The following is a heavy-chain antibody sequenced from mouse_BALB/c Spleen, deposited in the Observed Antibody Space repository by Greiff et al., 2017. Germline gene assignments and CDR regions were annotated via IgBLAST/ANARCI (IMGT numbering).Heavy chain of an antibody. CDR1: GYTFTSYY. CDR3: TSFLTAWFAY. CDR2: INPSNGGT. Sequence: QVQLKQSGAELVKPGASVKLSCKASGYTFTSYYMYWVKQRPGQGLEWIGEINPSNGGTNFNEKFKSKATLTVDKSSSTAYMQLSSLTSEDSAVYYCTSFLTAWFAYWGQGTLVTVSA. J-gene: IGHJ3*01. V-gene: IGHV1S81*02. D-gene: IGHD4-1*01.